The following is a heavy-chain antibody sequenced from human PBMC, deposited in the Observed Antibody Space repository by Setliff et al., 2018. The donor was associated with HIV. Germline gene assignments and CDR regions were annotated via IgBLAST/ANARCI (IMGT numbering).Heavy chain of an antibody. J-gene: IGHJ3*02. Sequence: GGSLRLSCAASGFSFDDYGMSWVRQGPGKGLEWVSGINWDGTSKGYADSVKGRFTISRDNAKNSLYLQMNSLRAEDMALYYCAKVANADAFDIWGQGTMVTVSS. CDR1: GFSFDDYG. CDR2: INWDGTSK. V-gene: IGHV3-20*04. CDR3: AKVANADAFDI. D-gene: IGHD1-1*01.